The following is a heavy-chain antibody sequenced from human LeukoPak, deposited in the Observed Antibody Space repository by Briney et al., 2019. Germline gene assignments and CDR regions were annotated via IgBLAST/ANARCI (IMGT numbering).Heavy chain of an antibody. J-gene: IGHJ4*02. V-gene: IGHV3-23*01. CDR1: GFTFSSYA. Sequence: GGSLRLSCAASGFTFSSYAMSWVRQAPGKGLEWVSAISGSGGSTYYADSVKGRFTISRDNSKNTLYLQMNSLRAEDTAVYYCAKSTYGSGSYYRDYWGQGTLVTVSS. CDR3: AKSTYGSGSYYRDY. CDR2: ISGSGGST. D-gene: IGHD3-10*01.